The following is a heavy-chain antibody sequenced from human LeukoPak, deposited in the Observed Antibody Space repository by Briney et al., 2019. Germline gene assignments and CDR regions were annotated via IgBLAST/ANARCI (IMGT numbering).Heavy chain of an antibody. D-gene: IGHD1-26*01. V-gene: IGHV1-46*01. J-gene: IGHJ5*02. CDR1: GGTFSSYA. Sequence: ASVEVSCKASGGTFSSYAISWVRQAPGQGLEWMGLINPTGGSTGYAQKFQGRVTMTRDMSTSTDYMELSSLRSEDTAIYYCARDNSVGDNAWWFDPWGQGTLVTVSS. CDR3: ARDNSVGDNAWWFDP. CDR2: INPTGGST.